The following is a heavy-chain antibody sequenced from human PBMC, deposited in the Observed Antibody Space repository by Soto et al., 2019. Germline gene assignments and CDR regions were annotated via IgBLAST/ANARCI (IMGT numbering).Heavy chain of an antibody. CDR1: GGSISSGDYY. CDR2: INHSGST. V-gene: IGHV4-30-4*01. Sequence: SGTLSLTCTVSGGSISSGDYYWSWIRQPPGKGLEWIGEINHSGSTYYNPSLKSRVTISVDTSKNQFSLKLSSVTAADTAVYYCARDHWLVPPGWFDPWGQGTLVTVS. D-gene: IGHD6-19*01. J-gene: IGHJ5*02. CDR3: ARDHWLVPPGWFDP.